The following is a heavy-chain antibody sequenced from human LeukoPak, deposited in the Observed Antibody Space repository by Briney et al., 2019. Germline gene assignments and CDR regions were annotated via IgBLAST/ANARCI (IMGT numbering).Heavy chain of an antibody. CDR3: AKDLRDY. CDR2: VSGNGGAT. CDR1: GFTFSTFA. V-gene: IGHV3-23*01. Sequence: GGSLRLSCVASGFTFSTFAMTWVRQAPGKGLEWVSTVSGNGGATFYADSVKGRFTVSRDNSKNTLYLQMNSLRAEDTAVYYCAKDLRDYWGQGTLVTVSS. J-gene: IGHJ4*02.